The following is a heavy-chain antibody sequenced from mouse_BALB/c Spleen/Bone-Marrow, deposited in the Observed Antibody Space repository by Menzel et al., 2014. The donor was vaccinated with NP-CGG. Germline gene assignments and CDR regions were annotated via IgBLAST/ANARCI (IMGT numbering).Heavy chain of an antibody. D-gene: IGHD2-14*01. J-gene: IGHJ3*01. CDR1: GFTFSSFG. Sequence: EVMLVESGGGLVQPGGSRKLSCAASGFTFSSFGMHWVRQAPEKGLEWVAYIISGSNTIYYADTVKGRFTISGDNPKNTLFLQMTSLRSEDTAMYYCARSRYDVGWFAYWGQGTLVTVSA. V-gene: IGHV5-17*02. CDR3: ARSRYDVGWFAY. CDR2: IISGSNTI.